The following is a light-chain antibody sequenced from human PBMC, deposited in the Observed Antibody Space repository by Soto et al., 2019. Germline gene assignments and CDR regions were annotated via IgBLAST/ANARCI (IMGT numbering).Light chain of an antibody. CDR2: DDN. Sequence: QSVLTQPPSVSAAPGQKVTISCSGSSSNIGGNSVSWYQQLPGTAPKLLIYDDNKRPSGIPDRFSGSKSGNTASLTISGLQAEDEADYYCISFTSSSTFVFGIGTKVTVL. CDR1: SSNIGGNS. J-gene: IGLJ1*01. V-gene: IGLV1-51*01. CDR3: ISFTSSSTFV.